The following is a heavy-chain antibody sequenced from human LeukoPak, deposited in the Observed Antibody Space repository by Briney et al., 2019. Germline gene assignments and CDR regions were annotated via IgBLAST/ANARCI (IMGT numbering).Heavy chain of an antibody. Sequence: GGPLRLSCAASGFTFSSYAMSWVRQAPGKGLEWVSAISGSGGSTYYADSVKGRFTISRDNSKNTRYLQMNSLRAEDTAVYYCAKPNPGYSSGWYGGYGMDVWGQGTTVTVSS. CDR3: AKPNPGYSSGWYGGYGMDV. D-gene: IGHD6-19*01. CDR1: GFTFSSYA. V-gene: IGHV3-23*01. CDR2: ISGSGGST. J-gene: IGHJ6*02.